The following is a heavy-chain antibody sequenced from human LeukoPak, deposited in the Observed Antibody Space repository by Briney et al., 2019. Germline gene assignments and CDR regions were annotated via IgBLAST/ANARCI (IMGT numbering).Heavy chain of an antibody. V-gene: IGHV1-2*02. CDR3: ARTSSSGWYFDY. CDR1: GYTFTGYY. D-gene: IGHD6-19*01. J-gene: IGHJ4*02. CDR2: INPNSGGT. Sequence: VASVKVSCEASGYTFTGYYMHWVRQAPGQGLEWMGWINPNSGGTNYAQKFQGRVTMTRDTSISTAYMELSRLRSDDTAVYYCARTSSSGWYFDYWGQGTLVTVSS.